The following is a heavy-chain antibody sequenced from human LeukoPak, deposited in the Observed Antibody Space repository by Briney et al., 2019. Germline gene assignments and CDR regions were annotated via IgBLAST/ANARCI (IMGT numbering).Heavy chain of an antibody. CDR2: ISYDGSNK. CDR1: RFTFSSYA. D-gene: IGHD1-1*01. CDR3: ATNSQGGAAPGY. Sequence: GGSLRLSCAASRFTFSSYAMHWVRQAPGKGLEWVAVISYDGSNKYYADSVKGRFTFSRDNSKNTLYLQMNSLRAEDTALYYCATNSQGGAAPGYWGQGTLVTVSS. J-gene: IGHJ4*02. V-gene: IGHV3-30*04.